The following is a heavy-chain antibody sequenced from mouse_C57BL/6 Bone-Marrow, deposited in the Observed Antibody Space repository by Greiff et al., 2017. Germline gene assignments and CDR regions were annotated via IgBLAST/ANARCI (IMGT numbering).Heavy chain of an antibody. J-gene: IGHJ4*01. Sequence: DVHLVESGGGLVQPGGSLKLSCAASGFTFSDYYMYWVRQTPEKRLEWVAYISNGGGSTYYPDTVKGRFTISRDNAKNTLYLQMSRLKSEDTAMYYGARGWLLHAMDYWGQGTSVTGSS. CDR2: ISNGGGST. CDR1: GFTFSDYY. CDR3: ARGWLLHAMDY. D-gene: IGHD2-3*01. V-gene: IGHV5-12*01.